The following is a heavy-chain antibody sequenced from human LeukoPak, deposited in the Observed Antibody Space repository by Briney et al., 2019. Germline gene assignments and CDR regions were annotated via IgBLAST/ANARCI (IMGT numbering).Heavy chain of an antibody. J-gene: IGHJ6*02. V-gene: IGHV4-34*01. CDR1: GXXFSGYY. CDR2: INHSGST. Sequence: SETLSLTCAVYGXXFSGYYWSWIRQPPGKGLEWIGEINHSGSTNYNPSLKSRVTISVDTSKNQFSLKLSSVTAADTAVYYCARVFYYYYGMDVWGQGTTVTVSS. CDR3: ARVFYYYYGMDV.